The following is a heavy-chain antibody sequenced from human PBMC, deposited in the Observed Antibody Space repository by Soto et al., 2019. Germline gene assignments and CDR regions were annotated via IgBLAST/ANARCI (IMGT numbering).Heavy chain of an antibody. D-gene: IGHD1-1*01. CDR3: ARGRQTIQQGFDT. CDR1: GGSIGSGGYY. V-gene: IGHV4-31*03. CDR2: IYSNGNT. J-gene: IGHJ3*02. Sequence: PSETLSLTCTVSGGSIGSGGYYWSWIRQDPGKGLEWLGYIYSNGNTYYNPSLKSRLVISSDPSQNLFSLRLSSVTAADTGMYFCARGRQTIQQGFDTWGQGTMVTVSS.